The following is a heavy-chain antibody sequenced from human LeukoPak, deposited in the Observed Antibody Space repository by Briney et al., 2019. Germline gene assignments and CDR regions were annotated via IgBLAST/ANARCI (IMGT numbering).Heavy chain of an antibody. J-gene: IGHJ4*02. CDR2: IYYSGST. Sequence: SETLSLTCTVSGGSISSYYWSWIRQTPGKGLEWIGYIYYSGSTNYNPSLKSRVTISVDTSKNQFSLKLSSVTAADTAVYYCARGCPSSSWYPSCFDYWGQGTLVTVSS. D-gene: IGHD6-13*01. V-gene: IGHV4-59*08. CDR1: GGSISSYY. CDR3: ARGCPSSSWYPSCFDY.